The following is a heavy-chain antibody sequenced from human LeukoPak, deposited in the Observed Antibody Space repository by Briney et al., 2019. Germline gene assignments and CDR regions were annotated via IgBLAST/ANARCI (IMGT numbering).Heavy chain of an antibody. J-gene: IGHJ5*02. D-gene: IGHD3-9*01. Sequence: PSETLSLTCTVSGDSISGSDYYWGWIRQPPGKGLEWIANIWYSGSAYYNPSLQSRVTITVDTSKNQFSLNVGSVTAADSAVYYCLKHAGGIILTWGQGTRVTVSS. CDR3: LKHAGGIILT. CDR2: IWYSGSA. CDR1: GDSISGSDYY. V-gene: IGHV4-39*01.